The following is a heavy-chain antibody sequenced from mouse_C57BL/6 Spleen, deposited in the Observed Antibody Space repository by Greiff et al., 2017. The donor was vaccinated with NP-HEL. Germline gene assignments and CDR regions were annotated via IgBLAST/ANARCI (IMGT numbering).Heavy chain of an antibody. D-gene: IGHD1-1*01. Sequence: EVQLQQSGPVLVKPGASVKMSCKASGYTFTDYYMNWVKQSHGKSLEWIGVINPYNGGTSYNQKFKGKATLTVDKSSSTAYMELNSLTSEDSAVYYCARWGTTVVGLYAMDYWGQGTSVTVSS. CDR2: INPYNGGT. CDR3: ARWGTTVVGLYAMDY. J-gene: IGHJ4*01. CDR1: GYTFTDYY. V-gene: IGHV1-19*01.